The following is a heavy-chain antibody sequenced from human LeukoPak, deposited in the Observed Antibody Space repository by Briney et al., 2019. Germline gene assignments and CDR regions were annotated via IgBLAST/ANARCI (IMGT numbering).Heavy chain of an antibody. CDR3: ARSSYGPGSYVYYGMDV. J-gene: IGHJ6*02. CDR1: DGSISSSSNY. D-gene: IGHD3-10*01. CDR2: IHYRGSA. Sequence: PSETLSLTCSVSDGSISSSSNYWGWIRQPPGKGLEWIGSIHYRGSAYYNPSLKSRVTISVDTSKTHFSLKLISVTAADTAVYHCARSSYGPGSYVYYGMDVWGQGTTVTVS. V-gene: IGHV4-39*02.